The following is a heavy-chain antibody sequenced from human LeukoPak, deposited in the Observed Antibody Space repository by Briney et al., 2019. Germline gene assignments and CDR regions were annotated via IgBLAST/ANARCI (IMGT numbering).Heavy chain of an antibody. D-gene: IGHD6-19*01. CDR2: IYYSGST. V-gene: IGHV4-39*01. CDR3: ARLAVAGNLDY. J-gene: IGHJ4*02. Sequence: SETPSLTCTVSGGSISSSSYYWGWLRHPPGKGLEWSGSIYYSGSTYHNPSLKSRVTISVDTSKNQFSLKLSSVTAADTAVYYCARLAVAGNLDYWGQGTLVTVSS. CDR1: GGSISSSSYY.